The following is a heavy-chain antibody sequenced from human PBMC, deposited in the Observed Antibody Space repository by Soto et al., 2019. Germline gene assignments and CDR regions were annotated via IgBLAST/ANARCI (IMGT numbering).Heavy chain of an antibody. Sequence: PGGSLRLSCAASQFTLSSFEMNWVRQAPGKGLEWVSYISRSGTTIYYADSVRGRFTVSRDTAKNSLDLQMKSLRAEDTAVYYCARYIPGYRDGMDVWGQGTTVTVSS. D-gene: IGHD6-25*01. CDR3: ARYIPGYRDGMDV. J-gene: IGHJ6*02. CDR1: QFTLSSFE. V-gene: IGHV3-48*03. CDR2: ISRSGTTI.